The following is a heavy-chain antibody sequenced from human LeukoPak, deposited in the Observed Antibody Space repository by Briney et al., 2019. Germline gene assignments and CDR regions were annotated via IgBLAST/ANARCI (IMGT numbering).Heavy chain of an antibody. CDR1: GGSFSGYY. Sequence: SETLSLTCAVYGGSFSGYYWSWLRQPPGKGLEWIGEINHSGSTNYNSSLKSRVTISVDTSKNQFSLKLSSVTAADTAVYYCASYYGSGSYDAFDIWGQGTMVTVSS. CDR3: ASYYGSGSYDAFDI. D-gene: IGHD3-10*01. V-gene: IGHV4-34*01. J-gene: IGHJ3*02. CDR2: INHSGST.